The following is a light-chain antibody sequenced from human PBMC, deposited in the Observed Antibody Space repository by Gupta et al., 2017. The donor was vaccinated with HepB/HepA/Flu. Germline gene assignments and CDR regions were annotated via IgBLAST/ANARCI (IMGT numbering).Light chain of an antibody. CDR3: QQYYSTHPLT. CDR2: WAS. J-gene: IGKJ4*01. V-gene: IGKV4-1*01. Sequence: DIVMTQSPDSLAVSLVERATINCKSSQSVLYSSNNKNYLAWYQQKPGQPPKLLIYWASTRESGVPDRFSGSGSGTDFTLTISSLQAEDVAVYYCQQYYSTHPLTFGGGTKVEIK. CDR1: QSVLYSSNNKNY.